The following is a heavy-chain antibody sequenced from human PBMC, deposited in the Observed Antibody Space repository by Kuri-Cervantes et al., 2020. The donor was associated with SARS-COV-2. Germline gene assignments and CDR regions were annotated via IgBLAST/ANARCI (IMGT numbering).Heavy chain of an antibody. CDR1: GGSFSGYY. Sequence: SETLSLTCAVYGGSFSGYYWSWIRQPPGKGLEWIGEINHSGSTNYNPSLKSRVTISVDTSKNQFSLKLSSVTAADTAVYYCARPTIFGASPDAFDIRGQGTMVTVSS. D-gene: IGHD3-3*01. CDR2: INHSGST. J-gene: IGHJ3*02. CDR3: ARPTIFGASPDAFDI. V-gene: IGHV4-34*01.